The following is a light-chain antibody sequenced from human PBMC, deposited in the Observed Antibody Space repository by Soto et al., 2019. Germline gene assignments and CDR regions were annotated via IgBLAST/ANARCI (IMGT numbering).Light chain of an antibody. V-gene: IGLV2-14*01. Sequence: QSVLTQPASVSGSPGQSITISCTGTSIDVGGYNFVSWYQQHPDKAPKLVIYEVSHRPSGISDRFSGSKSGNTASLTISGLQVEDEADYYCSSYATSSPYVFGPGTKVTVL. CDR2: EVS. CDR3: SSYATSSPYV. J-gene: IGLJ1*01. CDR1: SIDVGGYNF.